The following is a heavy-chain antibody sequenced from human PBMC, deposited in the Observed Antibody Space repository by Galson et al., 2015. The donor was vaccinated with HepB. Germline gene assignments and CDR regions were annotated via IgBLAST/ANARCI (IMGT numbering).Heavy chain of an antibody. D-gene: IGHD2-8*02. Sequence: PALVKPTQTLTLTCTLSGFSLRASGMGVGWIRQPPGKALEWLALIYWNDDKHYNPSLKSRLTVTKDTSKNQAVLRMTNMDPVDTATYYCAHSLGLVGPYFDYWGQGTLVTVSS. CDR3: AHSLGLVGPYFDY. CDR2: IYWNDDK. CDR1: GFSLRASGMG. V-gene: IGHV2-5*01. J-gene: IGHJ4*02.